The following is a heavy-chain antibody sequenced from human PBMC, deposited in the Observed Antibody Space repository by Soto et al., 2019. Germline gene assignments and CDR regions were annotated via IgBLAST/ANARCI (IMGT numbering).Heavy chain of an antibody. V-gene: IGHV1-69*13. J-gene: IGHJ6*02. CDR1: GGTFSSYA. D-gene: IGHD3-10*01. Sequence: SVKVSCKASGGTFSSYAISWVRQAPGQGLEWMGGIIPIFGTANYAQKFQGRVTITADESTSTAYMELSSLRSEDTAVYYCARDYGSGSYYRPPYYYYGMDVWGQGTTVTVSS. CDR3: ARDYGSGSYYRPPYYYYGMDV. CDR2: IIPIFGTA.